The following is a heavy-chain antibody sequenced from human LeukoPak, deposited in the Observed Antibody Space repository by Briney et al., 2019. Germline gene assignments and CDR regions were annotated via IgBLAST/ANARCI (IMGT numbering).Heavy chain of an antibody. CDR3: AGNSYGRLIDY. V-gene: IGHV3-30*04. J-gene: IGHJ4*02. D-gene: IGHD5-18*01. CDR2: ISYDGNNK. Sequence: GRSLRLSCAASGFTFSSYAMHWVRQAPGKGLEWVAVISYDGNNKYYADSVKGRFTISRDNSKNTLYLQMNSLRAEDTAVYYCAGNSYGRLIDYWGQGTLVTVSS. CDR1: GFTFSSYA.